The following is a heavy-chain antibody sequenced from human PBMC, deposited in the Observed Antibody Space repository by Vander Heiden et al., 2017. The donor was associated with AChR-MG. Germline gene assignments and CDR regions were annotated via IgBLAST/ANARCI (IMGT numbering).Heavy chain of an antibody. Sequence: QITLTESGPTLVKPTQTLTLTCTFSGFSLSTSGVSVGWIRQPPGKALEWLALIYWDDDKRYSPSLKSRLTITKDTSKNQVVLTMTNMDPVDTATYYCAHSVSGYFDWLWEGYYYMDVWGKGTTVTVSS. J-gene: IGHJ6*03. CDR1: GFSLSTSGVS. D-gene: IGHD3-9*01. CDR2: IYWDDDK. CDR3: AHSVSGYFDWLWEGYYYMDV. V-gene: IGHV2-5*02.